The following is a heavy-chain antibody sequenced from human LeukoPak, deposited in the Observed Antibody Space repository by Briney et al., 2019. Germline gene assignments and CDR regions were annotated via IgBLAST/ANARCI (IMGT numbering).Heavy chain of an antibody. J-gene: IGHJ1*01. V-gene: IGHV3-30*01. CDR3: GREPEARSKYFQH. CDR1: GFTFSSYA. D-gene: IGHD1-26*01. Sequence: PGGSLRLSCAASGFTFSSYAMHWVRQAPGKGLEWVAVISYDGSNKYYADSVKGRFTISRDNSKNTLYLQMNSLRAEDTAVYYCGREPEARSKYFQHWAREPWSPSPQ. CDR2: ISYDGSNK.